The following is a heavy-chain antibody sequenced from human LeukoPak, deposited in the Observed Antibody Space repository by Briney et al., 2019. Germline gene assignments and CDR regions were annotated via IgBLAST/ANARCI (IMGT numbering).Heavy chain of an antibody. J-gene: IGHJ6*02. V-gene: IGHV4-39*07. D-gene: IGHD3-16*01. Sequence: SETLSLTCTVSGGSISSSSYYWGWIRQPPGKGLEWIGSIYYSGSTYYNPSLKSRVTISVDTSKNQFSLKLSSVTAADTAVYYCARARAYTYYYYGMDVWGQGTTVTVSS. CDR2: IYYSGST. CDR1: GGSISSSSYY. CDR3: ARARAYTYYYYGMDV.